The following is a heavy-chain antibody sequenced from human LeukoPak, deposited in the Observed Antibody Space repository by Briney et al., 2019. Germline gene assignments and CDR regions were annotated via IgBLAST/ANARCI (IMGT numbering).Heavy chain of an antibody. CDR3: ARSPAFDI. J-gene: IGHJ3*02. V-gene: IGHV4-59*08. CDR1: GGSIGTYY. Sequence: PSEALSLTCTVSGGSIGTYYWSWIRQPPGKGLEWIGLFSYSGTTQYNPSLKSRVTISVDTSKNQFSLKVNSVTAADTAVYYCARSPAFDIWGRGTMVTVSS. CDR2: FSYSGTT.